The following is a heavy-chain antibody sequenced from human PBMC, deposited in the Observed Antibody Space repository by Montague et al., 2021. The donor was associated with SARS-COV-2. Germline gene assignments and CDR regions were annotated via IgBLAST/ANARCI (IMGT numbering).Heavy chain of an antibody. Sequence: SETPSLTCVVYGGSLSGYHWSWIRQPPGKGLEWIGEINHSGSTNYNPSLKSRVTISVDTSKKQFSLRLNSVTAADTAVYYCARGGGYSYGALDHWGQGTLVTVSS. CDR1: GGSLSGYH. CDR2: INHSGST. J-gene: IGHJ4*02. CDR3: ARGGGYSYGALDH. V-gene: IGHV4-34*01. D-gene: IGHD5-18*01.